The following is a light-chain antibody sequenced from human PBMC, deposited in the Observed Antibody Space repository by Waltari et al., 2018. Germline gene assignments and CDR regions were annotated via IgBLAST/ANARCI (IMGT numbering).Light chain of an antibody. CDR3: QQYYSLYT. Sequence: DIVMTQSPDSLAVSLGERATINCKSSRSLFYSSNNNNYLAWYQQKPGQPPKLLIYWASTRQSGVPDRFSGSGSGTDFTLTISSLQAEDVAVYYCQQYYSLYTFGQGTKLEI. CDR2: WAS. CDR1: RSLFYSSNNNNY. J-gene: IGKJ2*01. V-gene: IGKV4-1*01.